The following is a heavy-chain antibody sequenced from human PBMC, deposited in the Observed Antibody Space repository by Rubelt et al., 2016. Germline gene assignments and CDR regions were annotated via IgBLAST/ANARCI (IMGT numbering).Heavy chain of an antibody. Sequence: QVQLVQSGAEMRKPGASVKVSCQTSGYSFITYAVNWVRQAPGQGLEWMGWISAYNGDTKYAHKLQGRVTLTTDTSTNTGYMELTNLKSDDTAVYYCGRAWDYGDRFPIDDWGQGTLVTVSS. CDR3: GRAWDYGDRFPIDD. CDR1: GYSFITYA. V-gene: IGHV1-18*01. CDR2: ISAYNGDT. J-gene: IGHJ4*02. D-gene: IGHD4-17*01.